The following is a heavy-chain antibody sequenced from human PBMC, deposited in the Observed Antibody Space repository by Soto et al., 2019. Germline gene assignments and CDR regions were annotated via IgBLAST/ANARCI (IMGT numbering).Heavy chain of an antibody. V-gene: IGHV3-66*01. CDR2: IYSGGSI. CDR1: GFTVSSNY. D-gene: IGHD3-10*01. J-gene: IGHJ4*02. Sequence: GGSLRLSCAASGFTVSSNYMSWVRQAPGKGLEWVLVIYSGGSIYYADSVKGRFTIFRDNSKNTLYFQLNSLRAEDTVVYYCARIPHYSDTYYMDSWGQGTLVTVSS. CDR3: ARIPHYSDTYYMDS.